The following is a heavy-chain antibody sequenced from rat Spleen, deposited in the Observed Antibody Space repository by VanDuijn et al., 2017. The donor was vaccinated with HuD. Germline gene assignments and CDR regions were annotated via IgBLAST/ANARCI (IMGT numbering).Heavy chain of an antibody. D-gene: IGHD1-2*01. Sequence: EVQLVETGGGLVEPGRSLKLSCVASGFTFSSYWMYWVRQAPKKGLEWVATISYDGSSTYYRDSVKGRFTISRDNAKSTLYLQMDSLRSEDTATYYCARQDSSYVMDAWGQGASVTVSS. CDR1: GFTFSSYW. V-gene: IGHV5-7*01. CDR3: ARQDSSYVMDA. CDR2: ISYDGSST. J-gene: IGHJ4*01.